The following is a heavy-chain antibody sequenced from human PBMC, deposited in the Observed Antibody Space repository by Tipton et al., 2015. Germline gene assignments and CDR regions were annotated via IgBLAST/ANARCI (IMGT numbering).Heavy chain of an antibody. D-gene: IGHD3-10*01. J-gene: IGHJ4*02. V-gene: IGHV3-11*01. CDR1: GFAFTNYY. CDR2: MSGSGASV. Sequence: SLRLSCTASGFAFTNYYMSWIRQAPGKGLEWVGHMSGSGASVDYADSVKGRLTISRDNLQNTLFLQMTGLRVEDTAVCFCATGAEESNEVDYRGVFAGWGQGTLVTVSS. CDR3: ATGAEESNEVDYRGVFAG.